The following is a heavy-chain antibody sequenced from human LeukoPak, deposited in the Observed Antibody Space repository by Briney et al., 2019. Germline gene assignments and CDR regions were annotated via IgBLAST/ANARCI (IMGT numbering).Heavy chain of an antibody. CDR3: ARIHKYCNDGVCSDY. V-gene: IGHV1-46*01. CDR1: GYAFTTYF. D-gene: IGHD2-8*01. CDR2: INPSDGTT. Sequence: ASVKVSCKASGYAFTTYFIQLVRQAPGQGLEWMGIINPSDGTTSYAQKFQGRVTMTRDTSTSTVYMELSSLRSEDTAVFYCARIHKYCNDGVCSDYWGQGTLVTVSS. J-gene: IGHJ4*02.